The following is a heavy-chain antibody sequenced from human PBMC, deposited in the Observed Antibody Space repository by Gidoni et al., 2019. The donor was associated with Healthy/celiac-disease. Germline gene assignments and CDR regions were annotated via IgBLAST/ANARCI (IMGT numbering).Heavy chain of an antibody. CDR3: AALTRYEGQSGYLDY. D-gene: IGHD3-3*01. V-gene: IGHV4-59*01. J-gene: IGHJ4*02. Sequence: QVQLQESGPGLVKPSETLSLTCTVSGGSISSYYWSWIRQPPGKGLEWIGYIYYSGRTNYNPSLKSRVTISVDTSKNQFSLKLSSVTAADTAVYYCAALTRYEGQSGYLDYWGQGTLVTVSS. CDR2: IYYSGRT. CDR1: GGSISSYY.